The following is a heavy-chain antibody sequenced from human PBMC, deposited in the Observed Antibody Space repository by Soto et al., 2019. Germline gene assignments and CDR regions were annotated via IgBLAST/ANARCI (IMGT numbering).Heavy chain of an antibody. Sequence: SVKVSCKTSRYTCTSYHMHWVRQAPGQGLEWMGIINPSGGSTSYAQKFQGRVTMTRDTSTSTVYMELSSLRSEDTAVYYCARETITIFGVVDDYWGQGTLVTVSS. CDR1: RYTCTSYH. CDR3: ARETITIFGVVDDY. V-gene: IGHV1-46*01. D-gene: IGHD3-3*01. CDR2: INPSGGST. J-gene: IGHJ4*02.